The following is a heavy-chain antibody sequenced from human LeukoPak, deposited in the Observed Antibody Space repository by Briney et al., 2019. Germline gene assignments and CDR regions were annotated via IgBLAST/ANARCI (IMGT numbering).Heavy chain of an antibody. CDR1: GYTFTGHY. CDR2: INPDSGGT. V-gene: IGHV1-2*02. CDR3: ARSYGILTEVDY. J-gene: IGHJ4*02. D-gene: IGHD3-9*01. Sequence: ASVKVSCKASGYTFTGHYIHWVRQAPGQGLEWMGWINPDSGGTNNAQKFQGRVTTTRDTSISTVYMELSRLRSDDTAVYYCARSYGILTEVDYWGQGTLVTVSS.